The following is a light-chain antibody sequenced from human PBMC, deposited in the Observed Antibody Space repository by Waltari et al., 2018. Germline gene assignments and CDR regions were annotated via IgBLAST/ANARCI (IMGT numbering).Light chain of an antibody. CDR1: QSISSW. CDR2: KAS. V-gene: IGKV1-5*03. CDR3: QQYNSYPYT. J-gene: IGKJ2*01. Sequence: DIQMTQSPSNLSASVGDRVTITCRASQSISSWLAWYQQKPGKAPKLLFYKASSLESGVPSRFSGSGSGTEFTLTISSLQPDYFATYYCQQYNSYPYTFGQGTKLEI.